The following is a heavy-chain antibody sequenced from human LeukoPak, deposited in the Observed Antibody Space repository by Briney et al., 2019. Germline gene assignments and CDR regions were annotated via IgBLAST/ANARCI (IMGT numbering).Heavy chain of an antibody. V-gene: IGHV4-39*07. D-gene: IGHD5-18*01. CDR1: GGSISSSSYY. CDR2: IYYSGST. Sequence: PSETLSLTCTVSGGSISSSSYYWGWIRQPPGKGLEWIGSIYYSGSTYYNPSLKSRVTISVDTSKNQFSLKLSSVTAADTAVYYCARDRGYSHGDWGQGTLVTVSS. J-gene: IGHJ4*02. CDR3: ARDRGYSHGD.